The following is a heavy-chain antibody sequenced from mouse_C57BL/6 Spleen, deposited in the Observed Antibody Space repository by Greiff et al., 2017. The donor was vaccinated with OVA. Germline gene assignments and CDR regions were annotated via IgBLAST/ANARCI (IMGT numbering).Heavy chain of an antibody. J-gene: IGHJ3*01. V-gene: IGHV14-4*01. D-gene: IGHD1-1*01. Sequence: EVQLQQSGAELVRPGASVKLSCTASGFNIKDDYMHWVKQRPEQGLEWIGWIDPENGDTEYASKFQGKATITADTSSNTAYLQLSSLTSEDTAVYYCTSSPHYYGSSRLAYWGQGTLVTVSA. CDR2: IDPENGDT. CDR1: GFNIKDDY. CDR3: TSSPHYYGSSRLAY.